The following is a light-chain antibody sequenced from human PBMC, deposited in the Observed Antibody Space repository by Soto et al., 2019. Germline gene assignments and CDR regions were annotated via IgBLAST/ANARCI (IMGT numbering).Light chain of an antibody. CDR1: SSDVGGYNY. J-gene: IGLJ2*01. Sequence: QSALTQPASVSGSPGQSITISCTGTSSDVGGYNYVSWYQQHPGKAPKLMIYEVNNRPSGVSNRFSGSKSGNTAPLTISGLQAEDEADYYCSSYTSSSTLVFGGGTKLTVL. CDR3: SSYTSSSTLV. CDR2: EVN. V-gene: IGLV2-14*01.